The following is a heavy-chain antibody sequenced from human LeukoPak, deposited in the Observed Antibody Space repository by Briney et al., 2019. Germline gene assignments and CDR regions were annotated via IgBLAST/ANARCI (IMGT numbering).Heavy chain of an antibody. CDR1: GGSISSYY. Sequence: PSETLSLTCTVSGGSISSYYWSWIRQPAGKGLEWIGRIYTSGSTNYNPSLKSRVTMSVDTSKNQFSLKLSSVTAADTAVYYCAGLIRLDDYYYGMDVWGQGTTVTVSS. J-gene: IGHJ6*02. CDR3: AGLIRLDDYYYGMDV. CDR2: IYTSGST. D-gene: IGHD1-1*01. V-gene: IGHV4-4*07.